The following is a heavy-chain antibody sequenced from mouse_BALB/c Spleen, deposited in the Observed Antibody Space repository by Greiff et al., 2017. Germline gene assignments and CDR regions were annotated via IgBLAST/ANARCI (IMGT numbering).Heavy chain of an antibody. CDR2: ISNLAYSI. D-gene: IGHD2-4*01. CDR1: GFTFSDYG. V-gene: IGHV5-15*02. Sequence: EVHLVESGGGLVQPGGSRKLSCAASGFTFSDYGMAWVRQAPGKGPEWVAFISNLAYSIYYADTVTGRFTISRENAKNTLYLEMSSLRSEDTAMYYCARDGLGAMDYWGQGTSVTVSS. CDR3: ARDGLGAMDY. J-gene: IGHJ4*01.